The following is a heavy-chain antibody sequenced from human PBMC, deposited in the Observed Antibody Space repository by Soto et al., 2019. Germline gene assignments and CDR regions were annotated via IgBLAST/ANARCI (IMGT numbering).Heavy chain of an antibody. D-gene: IGHD3-10*01. CDR2: IYYSGSA. J-gene: IGHJ6*02. CDR1: GDPVTSVSDY. CDR3: ARGVGFGYYYYHMDL. V-gene: IGHV4-61*01. Sequence: SETLSLTCTVSGDPVTSVSDYWSWIRQPPGKGLEWTGYIYYSGSADYNPSLGSRVTISIDTSKNQFSLKLTSVTAADTAVYYCARGVGFGYYYYHMDLWGQGTTVTVS.